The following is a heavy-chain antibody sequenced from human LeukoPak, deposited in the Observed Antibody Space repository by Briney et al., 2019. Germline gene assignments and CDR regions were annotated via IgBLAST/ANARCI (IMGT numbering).Heavy chain of an antibody. CDR1: GFTFSNAW. CDR2: ISGSGGST. Sequence: GGSLRLSCAASGFTFSNAWMNWVRQAPGKGLEWVSAISGSGGSTYYADSVKGRFTVSRDNSKNTLYLQMNSLRAEDTAVYYCAKGGGSGPNAFDIWGQGTMVTVSS. V-gene: IGHV3-23*01. CDR3: AKGGGSGPNAFDI. J-gene: IGHJ3*02. D-gene: IGHD3-16*01.